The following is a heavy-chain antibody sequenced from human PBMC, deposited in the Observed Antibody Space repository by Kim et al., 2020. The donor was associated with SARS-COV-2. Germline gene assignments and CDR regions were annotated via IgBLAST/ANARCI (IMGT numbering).Heavy chain of an antibody. CDR3: GRRGRVADGPDY. Sequence: YDVDSVKGRFTIARDNAKNSLYLQMNSLRAEDTAVYYCGRRGRVADGPDYWGQGTLVTVSS. D-gene: IGHD2-15*01. V-gene: IGHV3-7*01. J-gene: IGHJ4*02.